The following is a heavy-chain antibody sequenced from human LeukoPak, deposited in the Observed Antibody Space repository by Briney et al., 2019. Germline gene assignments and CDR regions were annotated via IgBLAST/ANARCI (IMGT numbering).Heavy chain of an antibody. CDR3: ASQNNDYDAFDI. CDR2: IYYSGST. Sequence: SETLSLTCAVYGGSFSGYYWSWIRQPPGKGLEWIGYIYYSGSTNYNPSLKSRVTISVDTSKNQFSLKLSSVTAADTAVYYCASQNNDYDAFDIWGQGTMVTVSS. CDR1: GGSFSGYY. V-gene: IGHV4-59*08. J-gene: IGHJ3*02. D-gene: IGHD4-11*01.